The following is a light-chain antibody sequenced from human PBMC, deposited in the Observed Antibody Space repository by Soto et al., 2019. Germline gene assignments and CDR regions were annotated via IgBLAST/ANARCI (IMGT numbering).Light chain of an antibody. CDR1: EYVTSD. CDR2: GAS. V-gene: IGKV3-15*01. CDR3: QQYNTWHPKMA. Sequence: VVTQSPATPSLFLGEKDTLSCRASEYVTSDLASYKQRPGQAPRLLIYGASTRATGIPARFRGSGSGTEFRLTISSLQSEDFATYYCQQYNTWHPKMAFGRGTKVDSK. J-gene: IGKJ1*01.